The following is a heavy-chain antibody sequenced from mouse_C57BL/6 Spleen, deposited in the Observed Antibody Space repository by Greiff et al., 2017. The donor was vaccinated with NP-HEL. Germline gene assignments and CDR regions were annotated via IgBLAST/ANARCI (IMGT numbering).Heavy chain of an antibody. CDR1: GFNIKDDY. CDR2: IDPENGDT. D-gene: IGHD2-4*01. J-gene: IGHJ2*01. V-gene: IGHV14-4*01. Sequence: VQLQQSGAELVRPGASVKLSCTASGFNIKDDYMHWVKQRPEQGLEWIGWIDPENGDTEYASKFQGKATITADTSSNTAYLQLSSLTSEDTAVYYCTTFGRLHLDYWGQGTTLTVSS. CDR3: TTFGRLHLDY.